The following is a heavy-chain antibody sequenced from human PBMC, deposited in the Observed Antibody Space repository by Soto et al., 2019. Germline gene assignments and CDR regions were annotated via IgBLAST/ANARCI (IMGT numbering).Heavy chain of an antibody. D-gene: IGHD5-18*01. Sequence: SETLSLTGAVYGGSFSGYYWSWIRQPPGKGLEWIGEINHSGSTNYNPSLKSRVTISVDTSKNQFSLKLSSVTAADTAVYYCARRGGYSYGYYWFDPWGQGTLVTVSS. J-gene: IGHJ5*02. CDR1: GGSFSGYY. CDR3: ARRGGYSYGYYWFDP. V-gene: IGHV4-34*01. CDR2: INHSGST.